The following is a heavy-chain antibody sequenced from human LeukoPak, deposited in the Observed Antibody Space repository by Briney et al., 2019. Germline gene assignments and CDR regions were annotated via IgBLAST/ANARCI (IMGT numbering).Heavy chain of an antibody. CDR3: AHSVPGYYDFWSGSWFDP. Sequence: SVKVSCKASGGTFSSYAISWVRQAPGQGLEWMGGIIPIFGTANYAQKFQGGVTITADKSTSTAYMELSSLRSEDTAVYYCAHSVPGYYDFWSGSWFDPWGQGTLVTVSS. J-gene: IGHJ5*02. D-gene: IGHD3-3*01. CDR1: GGTFSSYA. CDR2: IIPIFGTA. V-gene: IGHV1-69*06.